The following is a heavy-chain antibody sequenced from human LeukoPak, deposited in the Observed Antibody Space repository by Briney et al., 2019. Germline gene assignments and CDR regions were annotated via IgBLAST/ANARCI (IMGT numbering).Heavy chain of an antibody. V-gene: IGHV1-18*01. CDR1: GYTFTSYG. J-gene: IGHJ6*03. CDR2: ISAYNGNT. Sequence: ASVKVSCKASGYTFTSYGISWVRQAPGQGLEWMGWISAYNGNTNYAQKLQGRVTMTRNTSISTAYMELSSLRSEDTAVYYCARTLYSSSWPYYYYYMDVWGKGTTVTISS. CDR3: ARTLYSSSWPYYYYYMDV. D-gene: IGHD6-13*01.